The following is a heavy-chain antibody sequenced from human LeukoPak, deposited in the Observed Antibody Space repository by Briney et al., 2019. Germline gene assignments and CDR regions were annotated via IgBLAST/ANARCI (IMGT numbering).Heavy chain of an antibody. D-gene: IGHD1-1*01. V-gene: IGHV1-8*01. CDR3: ARVGTYNWNEGNYYFDY. J-gene: IGHJ4*02. Sequence: GASVKVSCKASGYTFTSYDINWVRQATGQGLEWMGWMNPNSGNTGYAQKFQGRVTITRNTSISTAYMELSSLRSEDTAVYYCARVGTYNWNEGNYYFDYWGQGTLVTVSS. CDR2: MNPNSGNT. CDR1: GYTFTSYD.